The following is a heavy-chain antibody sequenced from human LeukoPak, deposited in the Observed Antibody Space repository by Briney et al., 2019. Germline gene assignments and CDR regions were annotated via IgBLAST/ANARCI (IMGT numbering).Heavy chain of an antibody. J-gene: IGHJ3*02. CDR3: ARDGHDFWSGYYNDAFDI. D-gene: IGHD3-3*01. V-gene: IGHV3-21*01. Sequence: GGSLRLPCAASGFTFSSYSMNWVRQAPGKGLEWVSSISSSSSYIYYADSVKGRFAISRDNAKNSLYLQMNSLRAEDTAVYYCARDGHDFWSGYYNDAFDIWGQGTMVTVSS. CDR2: ISSSSSYI. CDR1: GFTFSSYS.